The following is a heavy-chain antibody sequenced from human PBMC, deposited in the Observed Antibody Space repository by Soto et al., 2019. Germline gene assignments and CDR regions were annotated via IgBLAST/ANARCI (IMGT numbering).Heavy chain of an antibody. CDR1: GFTFSDYS. V-gene: IGHV3-21*01. CDR2: ISSTSTFI. D-gene: IGHD4-17*01. Sequence: EVQLVESGGGLVKPGDSLRLSCAASGFTFSDYSVNWVRQAPGKGLEWVSSISSTSTFIYYADSVRGRFTISRDNAKNSLYLQMNRLRAEDTAAYYCTRVYGDYGTHSDYWGRGTLVTVSS. CDR3: TRVYGDYGTHSDY. J-gene: IGHJ4*02.